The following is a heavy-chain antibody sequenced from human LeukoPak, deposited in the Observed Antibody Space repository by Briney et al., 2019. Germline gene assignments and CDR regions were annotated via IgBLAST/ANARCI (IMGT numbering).Heavy chain of an antibody. Sequence: SETLSLTCTVSGGSISSGTYYWGWIRQPAGKGLEWIGRISTSGTTNYSPSLKSRVTISVDTSKYHISLKLSSVTAADTAVYCCARDLGSGWFDYWGQGTLVTVSS. CDR3: ARDLGSGWFDY. D-gene: IGHD6-19*01. CDR1: GGSISSGTYY. J-gene: IGHJ4*02. V-gene: IGHV4-61*02. CDR2: ISTSGTT.